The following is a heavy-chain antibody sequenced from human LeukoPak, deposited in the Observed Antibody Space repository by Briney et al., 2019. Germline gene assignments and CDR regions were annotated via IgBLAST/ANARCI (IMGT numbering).Heavy chain of an antibody. Sequence: ASVKVSCKASGYTFTSYYMHWVRQAPGQGLEWMGIINPSGGSTSYAQKFQGRVTMTRDMSTSTVYMELSSLRSEDTAVYYCARAVGAPYFDYWGQGTLVTVSS. V-gene: IGHV1-46*01. CDR1: GYTFTSYY. D-gene: IGHD1-26*01. CDR2: INPSGGST. CDR3: ARAVGAPYFDY. J-gene: IGHJ4*02.